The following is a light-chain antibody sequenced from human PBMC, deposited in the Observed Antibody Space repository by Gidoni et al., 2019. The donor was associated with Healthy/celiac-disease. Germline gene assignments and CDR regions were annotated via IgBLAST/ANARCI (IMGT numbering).Light chain of an antibody. CDR3: CSYAGSSTSKGVV. Sequence: QSALPPPASVSGSPGQSIPISCTGTSSDVGSYNLVSWYQQHPGKAPKLMIYEGSKRPSGVSNRFSGSKSGNTASLTISGLQAEDEADYYCCSYAGSSTSKGVVFGGGTKLTVL. CDR1: SSDVGSYNL. J-gene: IGLJ2*01. V-gene: IGLV2-23*01. CDR2: EGS.